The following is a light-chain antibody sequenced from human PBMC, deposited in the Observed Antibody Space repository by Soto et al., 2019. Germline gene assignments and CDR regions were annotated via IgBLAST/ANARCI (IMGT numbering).Light chain of an antibody. Sequence: EIVMTQSPATLSVSPGERATLSCRASQSVSTNLAWYQQKPGQGPRLLIFGASTRAIGIPARFSGSGSGTDFTLTISSLQSEDFAVYYCQQYHDSPMNTFGQGTKLQIK. V-gene: IGKV3-15*01. J-gene: IGKJ2*01. CDR1: QSVSTN. CDR2: GAS. CDR3: QQYHDSPMNT.